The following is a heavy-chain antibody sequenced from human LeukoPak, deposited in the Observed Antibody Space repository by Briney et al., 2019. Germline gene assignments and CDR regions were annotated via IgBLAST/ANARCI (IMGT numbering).Heavy chain of an antibody. Sequence: SETLSLTCAVYGGSFSGYYWSWIRQPPGKGLEWIGEINHSGSTNYNLSLKSRVTISVDTSKNQFSLKLSSVTAADTAVYYCARGGYYYDSSGYPFDYWGQGTLVTVSS. J-gene: IGHJ4*02. CDR1: GGSFSGYY. CDR2: INHSGST. CDR3: ARGGYYYDSSGYPFDY. D-gene: IGHD3-22*01. V-gene: IGHV4-34*01.